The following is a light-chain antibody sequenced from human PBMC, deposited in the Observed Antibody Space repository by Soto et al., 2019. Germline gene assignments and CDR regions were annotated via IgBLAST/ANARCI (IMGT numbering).Light chain of an antibody. V-gene: IGLV1-47*01. CDR1: ISNIGTNY. Sequence: QSVLTQPPSVSGTPGQRVTISCSGGISNIGTNYVHSFQQLPGTAPKVLSNRDNQRPSGVPDRFSGSKSGTSASLAISGLQSEDEAEYYCAAWDDTVRSYVFGTGTKLTVL. J-gene: IGLJ1*01. CDR3: AAWDDTVRSYV. CDR2: RDN.